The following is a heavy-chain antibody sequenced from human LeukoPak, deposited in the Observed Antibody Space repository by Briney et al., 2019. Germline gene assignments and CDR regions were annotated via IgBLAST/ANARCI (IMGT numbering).Heavy chain of an antibody. J-gene: IGHJ4*02. CDR1: GFTIDAYA. CDR2: ISWYSGSI. CDR3: AKDKDPLHQLLFGRDY. Sequence: GGYLRLSCAASGFTIDAYAMHWVRQAPGTSLEWVSGISWYSGSIGYADCVKGRFTISRDNAKNALYLQMNSLRAEDTGLYYCAKDKDPLHQLLFGRDYCGQGTLVTDSS. V-gene: IGHV3-9*01. D-gene: IGHD2-2*01.